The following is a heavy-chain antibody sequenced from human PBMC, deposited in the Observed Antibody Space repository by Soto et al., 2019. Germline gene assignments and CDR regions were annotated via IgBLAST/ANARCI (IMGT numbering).Heavy chain of an antibody. V-gene: IGHV4-34*01. Sequence: QVQLQQWGTGLLEPSETLSLTCAVYGGSFSGYYWSWVRQPPGKGLEWIGEINHSGSTNYNASLKSGVTISVDTSKNQFSLKLRSLTAADTAVYHCARDGARNSTSWAYGFDYWGQGTLVTVSS. CDR3: ARDGARNSTSWAYGFDY. J-gene: IGHJ4*02. D-gene: IGHD6-13*01. CDR2: INHSGST. CDR1: GGSFSGYY.